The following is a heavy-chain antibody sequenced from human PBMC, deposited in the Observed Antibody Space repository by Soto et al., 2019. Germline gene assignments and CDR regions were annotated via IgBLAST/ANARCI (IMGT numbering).Heavy chain of an antibody. J-gene: IGHJ4*02. Sequence: PGGSLRLSCAASGFTFSSYSMNWVRQAPGKGLEWVSYISSSSSTIYYAESVKGRFTISRDNSKNTLYLQMNSLRAEDTAVYYCARDLGVWELLFPFDYWGQGT. CDR2: ISSSSSTI. D-gene: IGHD1-26*01. CDR3: ARDLGVWELLFPFDY. V-gene: IGHV3-48*01. CDR1: GFTFSSYS.